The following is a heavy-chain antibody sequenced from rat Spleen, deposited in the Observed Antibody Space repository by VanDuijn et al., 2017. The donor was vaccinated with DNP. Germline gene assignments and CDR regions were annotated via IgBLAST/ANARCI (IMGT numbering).Heavy chain of an antibody. D-gene: IGHD1-1*01. CDR2: VWIGGTT. CDR3: ARDGQWDYFEY. V-gene: IGHV2-43*01. CDR1: GFSLTNHH. Sequence: QVQLRESGPGLVQPSQTLSLACTVSGFSLTNHHIHWVRQPSGKGLEWMGVVWIGGTTDYNSIFKSRLSISRDTSKSQVFLKMNSLRTEYTATYYFARDGQWDYFEYWGQGTLVTVSS. J-gene: IGHJ3*01.